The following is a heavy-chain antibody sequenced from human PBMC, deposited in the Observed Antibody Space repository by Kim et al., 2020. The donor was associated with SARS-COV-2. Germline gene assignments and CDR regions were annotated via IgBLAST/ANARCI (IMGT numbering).Heavy chain of an antibody. J-gene: IGHJ2*01. D-gene: IGHD6-13*01. V-gene: IGHV3-13*01. Sequence: GSLRLSCEASGFAFTTYDMHWVRQSPGKGLECVATIGTDGETYYPGSVKGRFTISRDNARNSLSLQMNSLTAGDTAVYYCARGFNGSTWYIDWYFDLWGRGTLVTVSS. CDR3: ARGFNGSTWYIDWYFDL. CDR1: GFAFTTYD. CDR2: IGTDGET.